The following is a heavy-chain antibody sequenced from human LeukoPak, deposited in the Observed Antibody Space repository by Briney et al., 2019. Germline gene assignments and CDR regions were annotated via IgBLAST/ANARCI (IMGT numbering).Heavy chain of an antibody. J-gene: IGHJ5*02. D-gene: IGHD6-6*01. CDR3: ARGSSTSSNWLDP. CDR1: GGSISSYY. Sequence: SENLSLTSTVSGGSISSYYWSWVRQRAGKGLEWIGRIYTSGSTNYNPSLKSRVTMSVDTSKNQHSLKLSSVTAADTAVDYCARGSSTSSNWLDPWGQGTLVTVSS. CDR2: IYTSGST. V-gene: IGHV4-4*07.